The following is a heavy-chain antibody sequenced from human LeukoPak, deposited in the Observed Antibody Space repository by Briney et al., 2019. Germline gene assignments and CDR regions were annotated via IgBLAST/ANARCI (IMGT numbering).Heavy chain of an antibody. V-gene: IGHV4-38-2*02. CDR2: IYHSGST. Sequence: SETLSLTCTVSGYSISSGYYWGWIRQPAGKGLEWIGSIYHSGSTNYNPSLKSRVTMSVDTSKNQFSLKLSSVTAADTAVYYCAREGNVLRYFDWLSGEYYFDYWGQGTLVTVSS. D-gene: IGHD3-9*01. CDR1: GYSISSGYY. J-gene: IGHJ4*02. CDR3: AREGNVLRYFDWLSGEYYFDY.